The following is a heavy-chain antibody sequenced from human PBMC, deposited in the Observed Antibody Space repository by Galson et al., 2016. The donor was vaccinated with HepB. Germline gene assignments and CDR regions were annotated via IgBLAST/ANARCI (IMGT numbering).Heavy chain of an antibody. CDR1: GGTFSNYA. Sequence: SVKVSCKASGGTFSNYAISWVRQAPGQGLEWMGGIIPIFGAATYAQKFQGRVTITADESTSTAYMELSSLRFEDTAVYYCARQGSAHDLGFFDHWGQGTLVTVSS. D-gene: IGHD3-10*01. V-gene: IGHV1-69*13. CDR3: ARQGSAHDLGFFDH. J-gene: IGHJ4*02. CDR2: IIPIFGAA.